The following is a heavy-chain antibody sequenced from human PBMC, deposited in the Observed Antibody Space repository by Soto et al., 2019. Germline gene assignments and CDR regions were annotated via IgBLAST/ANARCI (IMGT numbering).Heavy chain of an antibody. Sequence: QVQLQESGPGLVKPSVTLSLTCAVSRGSISSSNWWTWVRQSPGKGLEWIGEIYHSGSSNYNPSLQSRVTISVDKSKNQFSLKLSSVTAADTAVYYCAAHSGNPYGPLDYWGQGTLVTVSS. CDR1: RGSISSSNW. CDR2: IYHSGSS. V-gene: IGHV4-4*02. J-gene: IGHJ4*02. CDR3: AAHSGNPYGPLDY. D-gene: IGHD3-10*01.